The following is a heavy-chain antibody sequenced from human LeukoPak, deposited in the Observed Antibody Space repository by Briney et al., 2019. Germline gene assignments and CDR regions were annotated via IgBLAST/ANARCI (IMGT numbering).Heavy chain of an antibody. CDR2: ILSKSDGGAT. Sequence: GGSLRLSCAASGFSFSKAWMTWVRQAPGRGVEWVGRILSKSDGGATDYGAPVRGRFTIARDDSKNTLYLQMNSLKTEDTAIYYCTTPFYDGSGYYDRSRYDPWGQGTLVTVSA. D-gene: IGHD3-22*01. CDR3: TTPFYDGSGYYDRSRYDP. V-gene: IGHV3-15*01. J-gene: IGHJ5*02. CDR1: GFSFSKAW.